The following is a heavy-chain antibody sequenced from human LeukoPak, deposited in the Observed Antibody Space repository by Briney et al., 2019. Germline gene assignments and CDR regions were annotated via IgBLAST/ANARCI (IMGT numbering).Heavy chain of an antibody. CDR3: AKTSGGNY. D-gene: IGHD2-15*01. Sequence: PGGSLRLSCEASGLTFSSYAMSWGRQAPGEGLEWVSAISSSVGITYYADSVKGRLTISRDNSKNTLYLQMNSLRAEDTAVYYCAKTSGGNYWGQGTLVTVSS. J-gene: IGHJ4*01. CDR2: ISSSVGIT. V-gene: IGHV3-23*01. CDR1: GLTFSSYA.